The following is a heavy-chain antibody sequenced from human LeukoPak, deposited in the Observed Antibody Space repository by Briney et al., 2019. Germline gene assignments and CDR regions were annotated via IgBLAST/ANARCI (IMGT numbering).Heavy chain of an antibody. CDR3: TRLLYSGSSWFDP. Sequence: GESLKISCKASGYSFTNYWIGWVRQMPGKGLEWMGIIFPGDSDTRYSPSFQGQVTISADKSISTAYLQWSSLKASDTAMYYCTRLLYSGSSWFDPWGQGTLVTVSS. V-gene: IGHV5-51*01. CDR2: IFPGDSDT. J-gene: IGHJ5*02. CDR1: GYSFTNYW. D-gene: IGHD1-26*01.